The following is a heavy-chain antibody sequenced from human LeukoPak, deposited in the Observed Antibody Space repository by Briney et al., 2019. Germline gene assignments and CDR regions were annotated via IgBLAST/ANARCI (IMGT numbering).Heavy chain of an antibody. CDR3: AREGTYYYDSSGYHAFDI. CDR1: GGSISSYY. Sequence: SETLSLTCTVSGGSISSYYWSWIRQPAGKGLEWIGRIYSSGSTNYSPSLKSRVTMSVDTSKNQFSLKLSSVTAADTAVYYCAREGTYYYDSSGYHAFDIWGQGTMVTVSS. V-gene: IGHV4-4*07. CDR2: IYSSGST. J-gene: IGHJ3*02. D-gene: IGHD3-22*01.